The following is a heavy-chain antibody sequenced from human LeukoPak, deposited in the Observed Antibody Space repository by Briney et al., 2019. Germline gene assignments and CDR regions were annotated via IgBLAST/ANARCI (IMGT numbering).Heavy chain of an antibody. Sequence: SVKVSCKASGYTFTSYAISWVRQAPGQGLEWMGGIIPIFGTANYAQKFQGRVTITADESTSTAYMELSSLRSEDTAVYYCARGYCSSTSCFIQHWGQGTLVTVSS. CDR2: IIPIFGTA. CDR1: GYTFTSYA. CDR3: ARGYCSSTSCFIQH. V-gene: IGHV1-69*13. D-gene: IGHD2-2*01. J-gene: IGHJ1*01.